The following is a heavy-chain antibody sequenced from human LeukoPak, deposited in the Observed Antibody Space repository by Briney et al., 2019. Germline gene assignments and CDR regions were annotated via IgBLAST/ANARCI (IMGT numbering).Heavy chain of an antibody. CDR2: IFYSGST. CDR1: GFTVSSTY. V-gene: IGHV4-39*01. CDR3: ARISTAIPSDV. J-gene: IGHJ6*02. Sequence: GSLRLSCAASGFTVSSTYMSWVRQPPGKGLEWIGSIFYSGSTYYNPSLKSRVTISVDTSKNQFSLKLSSVTAADTAVYYCARISTAIPSDVWGQGTTVTVSS. D-gene: IGHD2-21*02.